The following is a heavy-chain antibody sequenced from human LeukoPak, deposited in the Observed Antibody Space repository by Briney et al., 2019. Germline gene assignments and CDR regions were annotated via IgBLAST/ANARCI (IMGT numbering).Heavy chain of an antibody. D-gene: IGHD3-3*01. V-gene: IGHV4-59*01. CDR3: VRSDDFWSGYYGY. CDR2: IYYSGST. Sequence: PSETLSLTCTVSGGSIINYYWTWIRQPPGKGLEWIGHIYYSGSTNYNPSLNSRVTISVDTSKNQFSLKLSSVTAADTAVYYCVRSDDFWSGYYGYWGQGTLVTVSS. CDR1: GGSIINYY. J-gene: IGHJ4*02.